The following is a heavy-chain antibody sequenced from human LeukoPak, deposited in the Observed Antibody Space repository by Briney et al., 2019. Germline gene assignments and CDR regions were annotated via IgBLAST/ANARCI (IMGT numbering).Heavy chain of an antibody. J-gene: IGHJ6*03. D-gene: IGHD3-3*01. Sequence: PSETLSLTCTVSGYSISSGYYWGWIRQPPGKGLEWIGSIYHSGSTYYNPSLKSRVTISVDTSKNQFSLKLSSVTAADTAVYYCARGDFWSGYPGYYYYMDVWGKGTTVTVSS. CDR1: GYSISSGYY. CDR2: IYHSGST. V-gene: IGHV4-38-2*02. CDR3: ARGDFWSGYPGYYYYMDV.